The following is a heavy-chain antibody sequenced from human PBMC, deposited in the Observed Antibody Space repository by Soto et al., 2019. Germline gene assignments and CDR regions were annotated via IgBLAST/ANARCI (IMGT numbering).Heavy chain of an antibody. CDR2: ISAYNGNT. Sequence: QVQLVQSGAEVKKPGASVKVSCKASGYTFTSYGISWVRQAPGQGLEWMGWISAYNGNTNYAQKLQGRVTMTTDTATSTAYMELRSLRSDDTAVYYCARVYPLEMATTQGFDYWGQGTLVTVSS. D-gene: IGHD5-12*01. CDR3: ARVYPLEMATTQGFDY. J-gene: IGHJ4*02. V-gene: IGHV1-18*04. CDR1: GYTFTSYG.